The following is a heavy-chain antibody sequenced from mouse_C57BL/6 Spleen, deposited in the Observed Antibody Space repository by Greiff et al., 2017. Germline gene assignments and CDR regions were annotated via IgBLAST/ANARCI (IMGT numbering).Heavy chain of an antibody. V-gene: IGHV5-17*01. CDR1: GFTFSDYG. D-gene: IGHD1-1*01. CDR2: ISSGSSTI. J-gene: IGHJ3*01. CDR3: ARSSSSAWFAY. Sequence: EVKLVESGGGLVKPGGSLKLSCAASGFTFSDYGMHWVRQAPEKGLEWVAYISSGSSTIYYADTVKDRFTISRDNAKNTLFLQMTSLRSEDTAMYYCARSSSSAWFAYWGQGTLVTVSA.